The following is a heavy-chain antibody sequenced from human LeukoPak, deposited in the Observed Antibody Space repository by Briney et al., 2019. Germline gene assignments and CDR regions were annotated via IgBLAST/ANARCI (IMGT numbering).Heavy chain of an antibody. V-gene: IGHV3-48*04. D-gene: IGHD2-2*01. J-gene: IGHJ6*03. CDR3: ASGRRYCSSTSCYYYYYYMDV. CDR1: GFTFSSYS. CDR2: ISSSSSTI. Sequence: GGSLRLSYAASGFTFSSYSMNWVRQAPGKGLEWVSYISSSSSTIYYADSVKGRFTISRDNAKNSLYLQMNSLRAEDTAVYYCASGRRYCSSTSCYYYYYYMDVWGKGTTVTVSS.